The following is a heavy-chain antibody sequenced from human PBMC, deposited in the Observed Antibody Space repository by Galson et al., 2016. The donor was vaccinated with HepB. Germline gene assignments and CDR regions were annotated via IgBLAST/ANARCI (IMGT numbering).Heavy chain of an antibody. V-gene: IGHV3-30*03. J-gene: IGHJ4*02. D-gene: IGHD2/OR15-2a*01. Sequence: SLRLSCAASGFPFDESAMHWVRQAPGKGLEWLTFISFDGRKTYYADSVKGRFTISKDNSKSTIFLHMSSLRAEDTALYYCARDRFESANFVLDHWGQGVLVSVSS. CDR2: ISFDGRKT. CDR1: GFPFDESA. CDR3: ARDRFESANFVLDH.